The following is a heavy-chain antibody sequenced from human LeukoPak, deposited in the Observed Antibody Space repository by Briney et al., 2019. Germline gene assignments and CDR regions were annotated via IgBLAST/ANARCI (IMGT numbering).Heavy chain of an antibody. D-gene: IGHD2-8*01. CDR1: GFTFSSYA. CDR3: AKDLALTYCTNGICYAWDY. CDR2: ISGSGGST. Sequence: GGSLRLSCAVSGFTFSSYAVSWVRQAPGKGLEWVSVISGSGGSTYYADSVKGRFTISRDNSKNTLYLQINSLRAEDTAVYYCAKDLALTYCTNGICYAWDYWGQGTLVTVSS. V-gene: IGHV3-23*01. J-gene: IGHJ4*02.